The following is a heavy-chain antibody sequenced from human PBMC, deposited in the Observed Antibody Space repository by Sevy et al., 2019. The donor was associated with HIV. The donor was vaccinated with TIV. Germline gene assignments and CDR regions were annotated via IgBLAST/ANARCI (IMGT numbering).Heavy chain of an antibody. V-gene: IGHV3-7*04. CDR2: IKEDDTVK. CDR1: GFSLESYW. D-gene: IGHD2-21*01. J-gene: IGHJ4*02. Sequence: GGSLRLFCVASGFSLESYWMNWVRQAPGKPLEWVANIKEDDTVKYYVESVKGRFTISRDNGRNLVYLLMNNLKVEDTALYYCVRAIQSEGSFWGQGTRVTVSS. CDR3: VRAIQSEGSF.